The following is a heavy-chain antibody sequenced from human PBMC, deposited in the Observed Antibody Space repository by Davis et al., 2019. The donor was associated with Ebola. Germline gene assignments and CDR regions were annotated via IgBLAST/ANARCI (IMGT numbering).Heavy chain of an antibody. J-gene: IGHJ4*02. CDR3: TRDSGSCSPDF. Sequence: AASVKVSCKASGYTLTSYHIHWLRQAPGQGLEWMGMTHPASTYTTYAQRFQGRVTMTRDPSTSTVYMELTGLRSEDTAVYHCTRDSGSCSPDFWGQGTLVTVSS. CDR1: GYTLTSYH. CDR2: THPASTYT. D-gene: IGHD1-26*01. V-gene: IGHV1-46*03.